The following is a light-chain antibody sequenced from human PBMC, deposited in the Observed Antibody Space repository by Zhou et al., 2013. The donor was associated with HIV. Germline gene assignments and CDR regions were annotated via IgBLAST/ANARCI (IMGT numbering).Light chain of an antibody. CDR3: QQYKTYPYT. V-gene: IGKV1-39*01. J-gene: IGKJ2*01. CDR1: QSISSY. Sequence: DIQMTQSPSSLSASVGDRVTITCRASQSISSYLNWYQQKPGKAPKLLIYAASSLQSGVPSKFSGSGSGTEFTLTISSLQPEDFATYYCQQYKTYPYTFGQGTKLEIK. CDR2: AAS.